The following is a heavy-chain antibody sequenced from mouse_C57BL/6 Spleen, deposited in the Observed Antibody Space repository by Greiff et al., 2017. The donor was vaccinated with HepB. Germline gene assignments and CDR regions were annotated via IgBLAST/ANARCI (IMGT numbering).Heavy chain of an antibody. V-gene: IGHV1-80*01. J-gene: IGHJ4*01. CDR2: IYPGDGDT. CDR3: TRSGYSSHYYAMDY. CDR1: GYAFSSYW. Sequence: VQLQQSGAELVKPGASVKISCKASGYAFSSYWMNWVKQRPGKGLEWIGQIYPGDGDTNYNGKFKGKATLTADKSSSTAYMELRSLTSEDSAVYYCTRSGYSSHYYAMDYWGQGTSVTVSS. D-gene: IGHD2-5*01.